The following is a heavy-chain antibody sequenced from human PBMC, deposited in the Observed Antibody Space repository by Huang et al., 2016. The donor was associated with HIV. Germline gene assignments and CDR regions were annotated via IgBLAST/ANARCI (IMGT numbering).Heavy chain of an antibody. D-gene: IGHD2-21*01. CDR1: GYTLTELS. Sequence: QVQLVQSGAEVKKPGASVKVSCKVSGYTLTELSIHWVRQAPGKGLEWMGGVAPEHGETNYAKNFQGRVTMTEDTSTDTAYMELNSLRSEDTAVYYCATGFDTYYDIWGQGTMVIASS. CDR2: VAPEHGET. V-gene: IGHV1-24*01. CDR3: ATGFDTYYDI. J-gene: IGHJ3*02.